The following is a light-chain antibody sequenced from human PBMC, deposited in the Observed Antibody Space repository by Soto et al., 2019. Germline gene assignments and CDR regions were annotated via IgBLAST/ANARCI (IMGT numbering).Light chain of an antibody. Sequence: DIQMTQSPSSLSASVGDRVTIACQANQDIGNYLNWYQQKPGKAPKLLIHDASILEGGVPSRFSGSGSGSEFTLTISSLQPDDSATYYCQHYDSYSPWMFGQGTRVEIK. J-gene: IGKJ1*01. V-gene: IGKV1-5*01. CDR1: QDIGNY. CDR2: DAS. CDR3: QHYDSYSPWM.